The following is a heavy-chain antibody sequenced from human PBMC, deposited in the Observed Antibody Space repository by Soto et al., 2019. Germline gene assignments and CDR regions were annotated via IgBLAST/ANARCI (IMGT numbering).Heavy chain of an antibody. J-gene: IGHJ4*02. V-gene: IGHV3-23*01. CDR3: AKTQGFFDY. Sequence: GGSLRLSCAASGFTFGNYAMTWVRQAPGKGLEWVSVITGSGDITDYADSLKGRFTISRDNSKNTLYLQMNSLRADDTAVYYCAKTQGFFDYWGQGTLVTVSS. CDR1: GFTFGNYA. CDR2: ITGSGDIT.